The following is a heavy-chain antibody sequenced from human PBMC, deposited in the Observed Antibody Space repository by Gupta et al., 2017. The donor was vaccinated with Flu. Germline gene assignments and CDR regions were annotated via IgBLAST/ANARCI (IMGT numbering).Heavy chain of an antibody. V-gene: IGHV3-33*01. CDR3: ARDRRMGSSYVPLDY. Sequence: QVQLVESGGGVVQPGWSLRLSCAAYGFTFGSYGMHWVRQAPGKGLGWVAVIWYDGSNKYYADSVKGRFTISRDNSKNTLYLQMNSLRAEDTAVYYCARDRRMGSSYVPLDYWGQGTLVTVSS. CDR1: GFTFGSYG. J-gene: IGHJ4*02. CDR2: IWYDGSNK. D-gene: IGHD6-6*01.